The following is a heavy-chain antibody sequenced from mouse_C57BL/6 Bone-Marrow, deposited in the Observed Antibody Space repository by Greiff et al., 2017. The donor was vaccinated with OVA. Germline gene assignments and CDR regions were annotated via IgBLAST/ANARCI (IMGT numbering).Heavy chain of an antibody. V-gene: IGHV2-9*01. J-gene: IGHJ1*03. CDR2: IWGGGST. D-gene: IGHD1-1*01. Sequence: QVQLKESGPGLVAPSQSLSITCTVSGFSLTSYGVAWVRQPPGKGLEWLGVIWGGGSTNYNSALMSRLSISKDNSKNQVCLKMNSLQTDDTAMYYCAKRYYGSSYSYWYFDVWGTGTTVTVSS. CDR3: AKRYYGSSYSYWYFDV. CDR1: GFSLTSYG.